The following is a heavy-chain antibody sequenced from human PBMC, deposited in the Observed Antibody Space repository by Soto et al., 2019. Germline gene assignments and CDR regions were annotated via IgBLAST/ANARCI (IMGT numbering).Heavy chain of an antibody. CDR1: GYSFTSYW. CDR2: LYPGDSDT. Sequence: PGESLKIYCKGSGYSFTSYWIGWVRQMPGKGLEWMGILYPGDSDTRYSPSFQGHVTISADKSISTAYLQWSSLKASDSAMYYCARHRDSWYNYYYFGMDVWGQGTTVTVSS. D-gene: IGHD6-13*01. J-gene: IGHJ6*02. CDR3: ARHRDSWYNYYYFGMDV. V-gene: IGHV5-51*01.